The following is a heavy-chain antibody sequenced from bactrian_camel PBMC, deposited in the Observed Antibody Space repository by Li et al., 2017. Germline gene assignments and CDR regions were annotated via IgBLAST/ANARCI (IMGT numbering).Heavy chain of an antibody. D-gene: IGHD6*01. J-gene: IGHJ4*01. V-gene: IGHV3S54*01. Sequence: QVQLVESGGGSVQTGGSLRLSCVVSGHSRGSNCVGWYRLPPGRAPAEREGIAAIRRSGGETWYAGSVEGRFTISKDNAKNILYLQMNGLKSEDSAMYCCAVALWTVHTWFPGDYKYWGQGTQVTVS. CDR1: GHSRGSNC. CDR2: IRRSGGET. CDR3: AVALWTVHTWFPGDYKY.